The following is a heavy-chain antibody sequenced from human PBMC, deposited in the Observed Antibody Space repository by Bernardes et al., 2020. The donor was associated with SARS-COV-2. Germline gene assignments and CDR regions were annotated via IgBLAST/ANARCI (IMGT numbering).Heavy chain of an antibody. CDR1: GGSITSSY. CDR2: VYHIGST. Sequence: SETLSLTCTVSGGSITSSYWSWIRQPPGKGLEWIGHVYHIGSTSYNPSLKSRVTISRDTSNTQFSLKLKSVTAADTALYFCARDPGLFFTGSFDSWGQGTLVTVSS. V-gene: IGHV4-59*01. J-gene: IGHJ4*02. CDR3: ARDPGLFFTGSFDS.